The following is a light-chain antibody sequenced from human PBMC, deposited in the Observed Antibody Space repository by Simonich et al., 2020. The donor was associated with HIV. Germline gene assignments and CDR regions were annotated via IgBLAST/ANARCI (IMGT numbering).Light chain of an antibody. V-gene: IGLV2-23*01. CDR2: EGS. J-gene: IGLJ3*02. CDR3: CSYAGSSTWV. Sequence: QSALNQPASVSGSPGQSITISCTGTSSDVGSYNLVSCYHQNPGKAPKLMIYEGSKRPSGFSNRFSGSKSGNTASLTISGLQAEDEADYYCCSYAGSSTWVFGGGTRLTVL. CDR1: SSDVGSYNL.